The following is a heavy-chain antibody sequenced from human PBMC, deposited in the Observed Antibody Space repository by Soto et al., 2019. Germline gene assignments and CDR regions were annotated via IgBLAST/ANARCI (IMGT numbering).Heavy chain of an antibody. CDR3: ARWYSLNGMDV. D-gene: IGHD2-21*01. CDR1: GFTFSSYA. V-gene: IGHV3-30-3*01. J-gene: IGHJ6*02. Sequence: GSLRLSCAASGFTFSSYAMHWVRQAPGKGLEWVAVISYDGSNKYYADSVKGRFTISRDNSKNTLYLQMNSLRAEDTAVYYCARWYSLNGMDVWGQGTTVTVSS. CDR2: ISYDGSNK.